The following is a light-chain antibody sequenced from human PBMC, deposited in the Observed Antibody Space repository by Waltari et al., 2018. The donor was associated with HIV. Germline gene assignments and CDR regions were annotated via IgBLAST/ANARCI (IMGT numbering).Light chain of an antibody. CDR2: KNI. CDR1: YSNIGSDN. Sequence: QSVLTQPPSASGTPGQRVTISCSGSYSNIGSDNVYWYKHLPGTAPKLLIYKNIQRPSGVPDRFSGSTSGASAYLAISGLRSDDEADYYCTGWDASLSEYVFGPGTRVTV. J-gene: IGLJ1*01. CDR3: TGWDASLSEYV. V-gene: IGLV1-47*01.